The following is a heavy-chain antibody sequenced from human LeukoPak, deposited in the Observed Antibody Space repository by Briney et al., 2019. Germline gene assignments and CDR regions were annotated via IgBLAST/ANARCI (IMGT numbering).Heavy chain of an antibody. D-gene: IGHD6-19*01. CDR2: ISYSGST. CDR1: GGSVSSRSSY. Sequence: SETLSLTCTVSGGSVSSRSSYWGWIRQPPGKGLEWIGSISYSGSTYYNPSLKSRVTISVDTSKNQFSLKLSSVTAADTAVYYCARTRRAVAGTKGAFDIWGQGTMVTVSS. V-gene: IGHV4-39*07. CDR3: ARTRRAVAGTKGAFDI. J-gene: IGHJ3*02.